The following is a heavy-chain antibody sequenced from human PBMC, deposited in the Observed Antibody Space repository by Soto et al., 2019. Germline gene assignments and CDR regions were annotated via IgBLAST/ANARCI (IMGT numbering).Heavy chain of an antibody. D-gene: IGHD4-17*01. CDR3: AKDGYGDPFDY. CDR2: ISYDGSNK. V-gene: IGHV3-30*18. J-gene: IGHJ4*02. CDR1: GFTFSSYG. Sequence: GGSLRLSCAASGFTFSSYGMHWVRQAPGKGLEWVAVISYDGSNKYYADSVKGRFTISRDNSKNTLYLQMNSLRAEDTAVYYCAKDGYGDPFDYWGQGTLVTVSS.